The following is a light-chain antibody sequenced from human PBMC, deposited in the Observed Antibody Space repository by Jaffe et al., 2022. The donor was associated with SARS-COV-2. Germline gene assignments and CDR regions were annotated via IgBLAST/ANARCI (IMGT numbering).Light chain of an antibody. CDR2: AAS. Sequence: EIVLTQSPATLSFSPGERATLSCRASQRISSSYLSWYQQKPGQAPRLLIFAASTRAAGIPARFSGSGSGTDFTLTISSLQPEDFAVYYCQQDYNLPLTFGGGTKVEIK. CDR1: QRISSSY. CDR3: QQDYNLPLT. J-gene: IGKJ4*01. V-gene: IGKV3D-7*01.